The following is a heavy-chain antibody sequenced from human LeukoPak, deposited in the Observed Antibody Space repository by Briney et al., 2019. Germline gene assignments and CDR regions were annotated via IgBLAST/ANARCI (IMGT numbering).Heavy chain of an antibody. V-gene: IGHV3-30*16. Sequence: GGSLRLSCAASVFTFSSYSMHWVRQAPGKGPEWVSVISYDGSNKYYADSVKGRFTISRDDSKNTVYLQMNSLRAEDAAVYYCAREDRYHYDSSGYLDYWGQGTLVTVS. CDR3: AREDRYHYDSSGYLDY. J-gene: IGHJ4*02. D-gene: IGHD3-22*01. CDR2: ISYDGSNK. CDR1: VFTFSSYS.